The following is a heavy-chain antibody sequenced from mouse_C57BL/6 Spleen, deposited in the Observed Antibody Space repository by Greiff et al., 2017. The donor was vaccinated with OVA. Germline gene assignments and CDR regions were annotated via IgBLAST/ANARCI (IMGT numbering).Heavy chain of an antibody. D-gene: IGHD3-2*02. CDR3: ARSTMAQSDY. J-gene: IGHJ2*01. CDR2: IHPNSGST. CDR1: GYTFTSYW. Sequence: QVQLQQSGAELVKPGASVKLSCKASGYTFTSYWMHWVKQRPGQGLEWIGMIHPNSGSTNYNEKFKSKATLTVDKSSSTAYMQLSSLTSEDSAVYYCARSTMAQSDYWGQGTTLTVSS. V-gene: IGHV1-64*01.